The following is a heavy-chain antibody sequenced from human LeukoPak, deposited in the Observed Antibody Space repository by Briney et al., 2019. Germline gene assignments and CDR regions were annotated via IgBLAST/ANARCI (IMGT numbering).Heavy chain of an antibody. J-gene: IGHJ4*02. CDR3: ARGRELTNYFDY. CDR1: GGSISSGGYS. D-gene: IGHD1-7*01. CDR2: IYHSGTT. V-gene: IGHV4-30-2*01. Sequence: SETLSLTCAVSGGSISSGGYSWNWIRQPPGKGLEWIGYIYHSGTTYYNPSLKSRVTISVDRSKNQFSLKVSSVTASDTAVYYCARGRELTNYFDYWGQGTLVTVSS.